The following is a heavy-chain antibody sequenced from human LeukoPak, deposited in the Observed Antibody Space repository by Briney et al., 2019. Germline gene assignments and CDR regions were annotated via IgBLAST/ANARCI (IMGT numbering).Heavy chain of an antibody. CDR3: ARGSTMIVVETGDY. Sequence: GASVKVSCKVSGYTLTELSMHWVRQAPGQGLEWMGIINPSGGSTSYAQKFQGRVTMTRDTSTSTVYMELSSLRSEDTAVYYCARGSTMIVVETGDYWGQGTLVTVSS. CDR2: INPSGGST. V-gene: IGHV1-46*01. CDR1: GYTLTELS. J-gene: IGHJ4*02. D-gene: IGHD3-22*01.